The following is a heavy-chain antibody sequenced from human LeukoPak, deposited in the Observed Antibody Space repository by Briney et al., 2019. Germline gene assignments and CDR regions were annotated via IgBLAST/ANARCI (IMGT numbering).Heavy chain of an antibody. J-gene: IGHJ4*02. D-gene: IGHD3-16*01. CDR2: IIGDGSST. Sequence: GGSLRLSCAASGFTFSSHWMHWVRQDPGKGLVWVSRIIGDGSSTSYADSVKGRFTISRDNAKNTLYLQMNSLRAEDTAVYYCERGHVWGSYSHHDYWGQGILVTVSS. V-gene: IGHV3-74*01. CDR3: ERGHVWGSYSHHDY. CDR1: GFTFSSHW.